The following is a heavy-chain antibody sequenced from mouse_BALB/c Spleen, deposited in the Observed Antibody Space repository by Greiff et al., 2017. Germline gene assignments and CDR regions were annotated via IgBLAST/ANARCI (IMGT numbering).Heavy chain of an antibody. CDR2: IWGDGST. CDR3: AREGITTALDY. V-gene: IGHV2-6-7*01. J-gene: IGHJ4*01. D-gene: IGHD1-2*01. CDR1: GFSLTGYG. Sequence: QVQLKQSGPGLVAPSQSLSITCTVSGFSLTGYGVNWVRQPPGKGLEWLGMIWGDGSTDYNSALKSRLSISKDNSKSQVFLKMNSLQTDDTARYYCAREGITTALDYWGQGTSVTVSS.